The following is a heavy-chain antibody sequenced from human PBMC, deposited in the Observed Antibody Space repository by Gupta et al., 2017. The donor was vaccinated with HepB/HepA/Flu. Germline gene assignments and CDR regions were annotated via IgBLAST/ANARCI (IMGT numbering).Heavy chain of an antibody. CDR3: AKAGSSSWYHLYLDF. J-gene: IGHJ4*02. V-gene: IGHV3-23*01. Sequence: GFTFITYAVSWVRQAPGKGLEWVAGISAGSGSTNYADSGKGRFTISRDNSKNTRYLQMNSLRAEDTAVYYCAKAGSSSWYHLYLDFWGQGALITVSS. CDR2: ISAGSGST. CDR1: GFTFITYA. D-gene: IGHD6-13*01.